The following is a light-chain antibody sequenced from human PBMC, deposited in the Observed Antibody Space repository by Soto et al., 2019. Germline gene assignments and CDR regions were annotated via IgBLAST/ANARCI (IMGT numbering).Light chain of an antibody. CDR1: QTISTL. V-gene: IGKV1-5*03. CDR2: KAS. Sequence: DIQMTQSPSTLSASVGDRVTITCRASQTISTLLAWYQQRPVKAPNLLIYKASSLESGVPSRFSGSGSGTEFTLTISSLQPDDFATYFCQQYSIYPWTIGQGTKVEVK. J-gene: IGKJ1*01. CDR3: QQYSIYPWT.